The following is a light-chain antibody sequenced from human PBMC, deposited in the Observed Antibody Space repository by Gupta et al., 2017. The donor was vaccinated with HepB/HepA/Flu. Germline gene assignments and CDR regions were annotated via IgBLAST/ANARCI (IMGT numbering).Light chain of an antibody. J-gene: IGKJ1*01. CDR3: QQYNKWPRT. CDR2: NAS. CDR1: QTIDIN. Sequence: EIVMTQSPATLSVSPGDRATLSCRASQTIDINLAWYQQKPGQAPRLLIYNASTRTTGIPVRFSGTGSGTDFTLTISSLQSEDFAIYYCQQYNKWPRTFGQGTKVDSK. V-gene: IGKV3-15*01.